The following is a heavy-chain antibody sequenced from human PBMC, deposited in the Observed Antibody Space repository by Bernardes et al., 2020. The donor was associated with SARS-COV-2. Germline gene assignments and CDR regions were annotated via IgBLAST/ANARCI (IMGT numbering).Heavy chain of an antibody. V-gene: IGHV3-64*01. Sequence: GGSLRLSCAASGFTLGGHHMHWVRQFPGKGRECVSAINPDGYRTYYANPVKGRFTISRDNSKNTLYLQMGSLRDEETAVYYCAREFVAGTLDYWGQGTPVTVSS. CDR3: AREFVAGTLDY. CDR1: GFTLGGHH. D-gene: IGHD1-7*01. CDR2: INPDGYRT. J-gene: IGHJ4*02.